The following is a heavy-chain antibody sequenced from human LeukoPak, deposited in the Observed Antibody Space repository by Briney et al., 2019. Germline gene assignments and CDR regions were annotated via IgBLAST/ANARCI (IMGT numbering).Heavy chain of an antibody. CDR3: ARDGWPAFDY. D-gene: IGHD2-15*01. J-gene: IGHJ4*02. V-gene: IGHV6-1*01. CDR1: GDSVSSNTAA. Sequence: TSQTLSLTCVIAGDSVSSNTAAWNWIRQSPLRGLEWLGRTFYRSKWYNDYAGSVESRITISPDTSKNHFSLQLDSVTPEDTAMYYCARDGWPAFDYWGQGSLVTVSS. CDR2: TFYRSKWYN.